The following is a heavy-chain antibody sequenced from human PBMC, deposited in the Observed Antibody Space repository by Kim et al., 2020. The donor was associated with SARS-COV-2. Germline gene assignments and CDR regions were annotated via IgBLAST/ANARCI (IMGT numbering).Heavy chain of an antibody. CDR1: GGSISSYY. D-gene: IGHD3-22*01. J-gene: IGHJ5*02. CDR3: ARLQVPYYYDSSGYWFDP. V-gene: IGHV4-59*13. CDR2: IYYSGST. Sequence: SETLSLTCTVSGGSISSYYWSWIRQPPGKGLEWIGYIYYSGSTNYNPSLKSRVTISVDTSKNQFSLKLSSVTAADTAVYYCARLQVPYYYDSSGYWFDPWPGNPGHRLL.